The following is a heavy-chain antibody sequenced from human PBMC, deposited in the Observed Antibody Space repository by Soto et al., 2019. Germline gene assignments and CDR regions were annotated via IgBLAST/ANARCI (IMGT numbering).Heavy chain of an antibody. Sequence: SETLSLTCTVSGGSISSYYWSWIRQPPGKGLEWIGYIYYSGSTNYNPSLKSRVTISVDKSNNQFSLKLSTVTAADTAVYYCARVFGKGQLDPLWYYYYMDVWGKGTTVTVSS. J-gene: IGHJ6*03. V-gene: IGHV4-59*01. D-gene: IGHD3-10*01. CDR1: GGSISSYY. CDR2: IYYSGST. CDR3: ARVFGKGQLDPLWYYYYMDV.